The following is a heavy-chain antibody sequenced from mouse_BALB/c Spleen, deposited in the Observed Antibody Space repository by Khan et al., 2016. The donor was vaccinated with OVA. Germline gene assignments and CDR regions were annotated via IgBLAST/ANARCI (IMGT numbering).Heavy chain of an antibody. CDR2: VSTNYGNT. Sequence: QVQLQQSGPELVRPGVSVKISCKGPDYTFTDYPMHWVQQRHVKNLEWIGAVSTNYGNTNYNQKFKGKAIMTVDKSSSTAYMELARLTSEDSAIYYCASDDGYSLFAYWGQGTLVTVSA. CDR1: DYTFTDYP. V-gene: IGHV1S137*01. J-gene: IGHJ3*01. CDR3: ASDDGYSLFAY. D-gene: IGHD2-3*01.